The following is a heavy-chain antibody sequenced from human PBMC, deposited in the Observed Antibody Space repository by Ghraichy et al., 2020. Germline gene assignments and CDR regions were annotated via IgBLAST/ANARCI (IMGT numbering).Heavy chain of an antibody. J-gene: IGHJ4*02. Sequence: GGSLRLSCAASGFTFTTYAMSWVRQAPGKGLDWVSLISSGGGTYYADSVKGRFTISRDNSKNTLSLQMNGLRAEDTAVYYCAKVLLFCSGGNCYRNFDYWGRGTLVTVSS. CDR2: ISSGGGT. CDR3: AKVLLFCSGGNCYRNFDY. V-gene: IGHV3-23*01. D-gene: IGHD2-15*01. CDR1: GFTFTTYA.